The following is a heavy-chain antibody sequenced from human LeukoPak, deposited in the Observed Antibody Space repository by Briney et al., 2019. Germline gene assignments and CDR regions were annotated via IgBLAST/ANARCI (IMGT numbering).Heavy chain of an antibody. Sequence: ASVKVSCKASGYTFTNYFMHWVRQAPGQGLEWMGIINPITGTTTYAQKFQGRVTMTRDTSTGTVYMELSSLRSEDTAVYYCATWRLRGAFDIWGQGTMVTVSS. J-gene: IGHJ3*02. CDR2: INPITGTT. V-gene: IGHV1-46*01. CDR3: ATWRLRGAFDI. D-gene: IGHD5-12*01. CDR1: GYTFTNYF.